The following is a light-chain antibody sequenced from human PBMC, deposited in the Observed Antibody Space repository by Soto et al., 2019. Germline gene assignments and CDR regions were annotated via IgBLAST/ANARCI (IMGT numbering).Light chain of an antibody. CDR2: GAS. CDR1: QSVSSN. Sequence: EIVMTQSPGTLSVSPGERAILSCRASQSVSSNLAWYQQKPGQTPRLLIYGASTRATGIPARFSGSGSGKEFTLTISSLQSEDLAVYYCQQYNNWPPFTFGPGTKVDIK. V-gene: IGKV3-15*01. CDR3: QQYNNWPPFT. J-gene: IGKJ3*01.